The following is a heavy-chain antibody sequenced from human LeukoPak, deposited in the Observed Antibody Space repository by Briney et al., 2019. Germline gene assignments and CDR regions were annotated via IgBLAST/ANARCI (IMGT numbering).Heavy chain of an antibody. J-gene: IGHJ4*02. CDR2: INPSGGST. V-gene: IGHV1-46*01. CDR3: ARRGGGYNLDY. CDR1: GGTFSSYA. D-gene: IGHD5-24*01. Sequence: GASVKVSCKASGGTFSSYAISWVRQAPGQGLEWMGIINPSGGSTSYAQKFQGRVTMTRDTSTSTVYMELSSLRSEDTAVYYCARRGGGYNLDYWGQGTLVTVSS.